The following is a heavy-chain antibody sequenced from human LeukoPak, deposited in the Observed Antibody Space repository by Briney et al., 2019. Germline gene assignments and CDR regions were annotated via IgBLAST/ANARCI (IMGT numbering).Heavy chain of an antibody. CDR2: TYYRSRWFN. Sequence: SQTLSLTCSISGDSISSNSATWNWIRQSPSRGLEWLSRTYYRSRWFNDYAVSVKSLMTINPDTSKNQFSLQLKSVTPEDTAVYYCARGHENYYHVFDVWGKGPTVTVSS. J-gene: IGHJ6*04. CDR1: GDSISSNSAT. CDR3: ARGHENYYHVFDV. V-gene: IGHV6-1*01.